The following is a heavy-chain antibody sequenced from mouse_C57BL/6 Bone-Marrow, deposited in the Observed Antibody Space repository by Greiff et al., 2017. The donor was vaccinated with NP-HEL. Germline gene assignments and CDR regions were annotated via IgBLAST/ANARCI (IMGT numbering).Heavy chain of an antibody. V-gene: IGHV5-12*01. Sequence: EVKLVESGGGLVQPGGSLKLSCAASGFTFSDYYMYWVRQTPEKRLEWVAYISNGGGSTYYPDTVKGRFTISRDNAKNTLYLQMSRLKSEDTAMYYCARPNYGSSYWYFDVWGTGTTVTVSS. CDR3: ARPNYGSSYWYFDV. CDR1: GFTFSDYY. D-gene: IGHD1-1*01. CDR2: ISNGGGST. J-gene: IGHJ1*03.